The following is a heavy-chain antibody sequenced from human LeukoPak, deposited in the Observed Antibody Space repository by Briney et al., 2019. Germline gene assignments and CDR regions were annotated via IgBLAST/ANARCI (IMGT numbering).Heavy chain of an antibody. D-gene: IGHD6-13*01. CDR2: IIPIIRTA. V-gene: IGHV1-69*05. J-gene: IGHJ6*03. CDR3: ARASTRSSSWYYYYMDV. CDR1: RGTFSSYA. Sequence: SVKVSCKASRGTFSSYAISWVRQAPGRGLEGVGWIIPIIRTANSAQKFPRRVTITTDESTSTAYMALSSLRAEDTAVYYCARASTRSSSWYYYYMDVWGKGTTVTAAS.